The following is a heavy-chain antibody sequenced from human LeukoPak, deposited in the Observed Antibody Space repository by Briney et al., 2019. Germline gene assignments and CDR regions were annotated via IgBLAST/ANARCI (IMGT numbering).Heavy chain of an antibody. Sequence: PSETLSLTCVVSNGSINNRYWSWVRQPPGKGLEYIGYVFYNGVTHYNPSLKSRVSISVDTSKNQFSLRLTSVTAADTAVYYCARVSYQEGVDYWGQGTLVTVSS. CDR3: ARVSYQEGVDY. CDR2: VFYNGVT. J-gene: IGHJ4*02. D-gene: IGHD2-2*01. CDR1: NGSINNRY. V-gene: IGHV4-59*08.